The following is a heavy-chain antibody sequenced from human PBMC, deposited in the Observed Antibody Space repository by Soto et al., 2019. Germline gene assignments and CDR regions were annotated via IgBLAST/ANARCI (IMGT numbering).Heavy chain of an antibody. CDR3: ARLEEGYSSSSYYSYGMDV. D-gene: IGHD6-6*01. CDR2: IYPGDSDT. J-gene: IGHJ6*02. V-gene: IGHV5-51*01. CDR1: GYSFTSYW. Sequence: EVQLVQSGAEVKKPGESLKISCKGSGYSFTSYWIGWVRQMPGKVLEWMGIIYPGDSDTRYSPSFQGQVTISADKSISTAYLQWSSLKASDTAMYYCARLEEGYSSSSYYSYGMDVWGQGTTVTVSS.